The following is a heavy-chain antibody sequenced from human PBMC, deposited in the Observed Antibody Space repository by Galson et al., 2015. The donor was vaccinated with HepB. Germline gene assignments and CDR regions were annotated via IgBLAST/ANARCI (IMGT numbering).Heavy chain of an antibody. CDR1: GFTFSSYR. CDR3: ARDLGRLQALDY. V-gene: IGHV3-21*01. CDR2: ISSSSTSI. Sequence: SLRLSCAASGFTFSSYRMNWARQAPGKGLEWVSSISSSSTSISYADSVKGRFTISRDNAKNSLYLQMDSLRAEDSAVYYCARDLGRLQALDYWGQGTLVTVSS. D-gene: IGHD5-24*01. J-gene: IGHJ4*02.